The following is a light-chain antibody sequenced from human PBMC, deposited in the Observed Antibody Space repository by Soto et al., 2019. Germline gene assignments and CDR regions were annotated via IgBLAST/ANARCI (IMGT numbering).Light chain of an antibody. Sequence: DIQLTQSPSSLSASVGDRVTITCQATQDIKNFLNWYQQTPGKAPKLLISDASSLEPGVPSRFSGSGSGTDFTFAISSLQPDDIGAYYCQQADDVPFTFGPGTKVHI. CDR1: QDIKNF. CDR2: DAS. V-gene: IGKV1-33*01. CDR3: QQADDVPFT. J-gene: IGKJ3*01.